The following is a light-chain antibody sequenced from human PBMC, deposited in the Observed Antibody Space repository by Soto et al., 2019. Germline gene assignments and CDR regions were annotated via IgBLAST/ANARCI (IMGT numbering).Light chain of an antibody. V-gene: IGKV3-11*01. Sequence: EIMLTQSPATLSLSPGARAPLSCRASQSVSSYLAWYQQKPGQAPSPLIYDASNRATGIPARFSGSRYGTDCTLTISGLAPEDAAVYYCQQRINWPLTFGGGTKVEI. CDR2: DAS. CDR1: QSVSSY. CDR3: QQRINWPLT. J-gene: IGKJ4*01.